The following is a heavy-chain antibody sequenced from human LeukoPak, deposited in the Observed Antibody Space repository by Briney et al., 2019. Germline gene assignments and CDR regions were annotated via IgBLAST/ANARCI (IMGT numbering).Heavy chain of an antibody. D-gene: IGHD2-2*01. CDR1: GFTFGSYI. V-gene: IGHV3-21*01. Sequence: GGSLRLSCAASGFTFGSYIMNWVRQAPGKGPEWVSCISSSGGNIYYGDSVKGRFTISRDNSKNTLYLQMNSLRAEDTAVYYCAKDLTHCSSTSCYVCDYWGQGTLVTVSS. J-gene: IGHJ4*02. CDR3: AKDLTHCSSTSCYVCDY. CDR2: ISSSGGNI.